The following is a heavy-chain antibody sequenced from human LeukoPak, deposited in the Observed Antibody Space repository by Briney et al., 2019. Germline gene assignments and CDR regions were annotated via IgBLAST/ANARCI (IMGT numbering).Heavy chain of an antibody. CDR1: GYTFSDYY. D-gene: IGHD2-21*02. Sequence: ASVKVSCKASGYTFSDYYIHWLRQAPGQGLEWMGWIKPNSGVTNYARNFQGRITMTRDTSISTAFMELSSLRSDDTAVYYCARPSYRGGCYYYFDYWGQGTLVTVSS. J-gene: IGHJ4*02. CDR2: IKPNSGVT. CDR3: ARPSYRGGCYYYFDY. V-gene: IGHV1-2*02.